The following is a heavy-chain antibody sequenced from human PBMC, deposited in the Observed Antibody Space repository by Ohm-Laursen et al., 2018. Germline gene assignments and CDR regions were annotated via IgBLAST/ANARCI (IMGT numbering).Heavy chain of an antibody. V-gene: IGHV1-69*13. CDR3: ATVSSGWYGSTRAFDI. CDR2: IIPIFGTA. D-gene: IGHD6-19*01. CDR1: GGTFSSYA. Sequence: SVKVSCKASGGTFSSYAISWVRQAPGQGLEWMGGIIPIFGTANYAQKFQGRVTITADESTSTAYMELSSLRSEDTAVYYCATVSSGWYGSTRAFDIWGQGTMVTVSS. J-gene: IGHJ3*02.